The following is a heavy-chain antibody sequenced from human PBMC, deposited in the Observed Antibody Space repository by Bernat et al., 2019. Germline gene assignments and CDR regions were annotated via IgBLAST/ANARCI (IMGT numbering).Heavy chain of an antibody. CDR3: AREVAYGGIVIYCDY. CDR1: GGTFSSYT. V-gene: IGHV1-69*08. J-gene: IGHJ4*02. CDR2: IIPIFGTA. D-gene: IGHD4-23*01. Sequence: QVQLVQSGAEVKKPGSSVKVSCKASGGTFSSYTISWVRQAPGQGLEWMGRIIPIFGTANYAQKFQGRVTITADESTSTAYMELSSLRSEETAVYYCAREVAYGGIVIYCDYWGQGTLVTVSS.